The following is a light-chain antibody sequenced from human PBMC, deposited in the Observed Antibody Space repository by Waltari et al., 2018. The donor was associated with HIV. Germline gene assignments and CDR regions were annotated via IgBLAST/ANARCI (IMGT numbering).Light chain of an antibody. CDR2: EVS. CDR1: SSDVGGSTY. Sequence: QSALTQPASVSGSPGQSITISCTGTSSDVGGSTYVSWYQQYPGKAPKLMIYEVSNRPSGFSNRFSGSKSGNTASLTISGLQAEDEADYYCHSYTSSNTVIFGGGTKLTVL. V-gene: IGLV2-14*01. J-gene: IGLJ2*01. CDR3: HSYTSSNTVI.